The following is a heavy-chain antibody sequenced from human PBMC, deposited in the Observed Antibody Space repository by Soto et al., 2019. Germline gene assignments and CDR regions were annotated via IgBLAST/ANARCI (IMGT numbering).Heavy chain of an antibody. D-gene: IGHD2-2*01. V-gene: IGHV1-69*13. CDR1: GGTFSSYP. J-gene: IGHJ5*02. CDR2: IIPMFGTA. Sequence: ASVKVSCKASGGTFSSYPLGWVRQAPGQGLEWMGGIIPMFGTANYAQKFQGRVTITADESTSTVYMELSSLRSEDTAVYYCARGGDIVLVPTAISWFDPWGQGTLVTVSS. CDR3: ARGGDIVLVPTAISWFDP.